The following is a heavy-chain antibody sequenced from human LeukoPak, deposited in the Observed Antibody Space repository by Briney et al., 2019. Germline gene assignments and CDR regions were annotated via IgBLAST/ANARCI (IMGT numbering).Heavy chain of an antibody. V-gene: IGHV4-34*01. J-gene: IGHJ6*03. D-gene: IGHD3-10*01. Sequence: PSETLSLTCAVYGGSFSGYYWSWIRQPPGKGLEWIGEINHSGSTNYNPSLKSRVTISVDTSKNQFSLKLSSVTAADTAVYYCARGWFGAGYYMDVWGKGTTVTVSS. CDR2: INHSGST. CDR3: ARGWFGAGYYMDV. CDR1: GGSFSGYY.